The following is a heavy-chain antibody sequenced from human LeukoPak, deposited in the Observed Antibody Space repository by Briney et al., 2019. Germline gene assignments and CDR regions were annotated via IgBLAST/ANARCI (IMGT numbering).Heavy chain of an antibody. V-gene: IGHV3-7*01. D-gene: IGHD5-18*01. CDR3: ARSLYSYGGHFDY. CDR2: IKQDGSEK. CDR1: GFTFSSYW. Sequence: GGSLRLSCAASGFTFSSYWMNWVRQAPGKGLEWVANIKQDGSEKYYVDSAKGRFTISRDNAKNSPYLQMNSLRAEDTAVYYCARSLYSYGGHFDYWGQGTLVTVSS. J-gene: IGHJ4*02.